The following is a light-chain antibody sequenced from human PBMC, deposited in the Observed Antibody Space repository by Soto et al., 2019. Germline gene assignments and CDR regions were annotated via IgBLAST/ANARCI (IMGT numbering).Light chain of an antibody. Sequence: DIQMTQSPSSLSASVGDRVTITCRASQSISTYLHWYQQKPGTAPKLLIYAASSLHSGVPSRFSGSGSGTDFTLTISSLQPEDFASYYCQQSHSTPLTFGQGTKVEVK. V-gene: IGKV1-39*01. J-gene: IGKJ1*01. CDR2: AAS. CDR3: QQSHSTPLT. CDR1: QSISTY.